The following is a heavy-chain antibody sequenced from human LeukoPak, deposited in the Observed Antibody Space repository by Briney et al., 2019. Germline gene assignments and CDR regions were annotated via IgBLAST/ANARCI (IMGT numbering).Heavy chain of an antibody. D-gene: IGHD7-27*01. CDR1: GFAFSSYS. Sequence: GGSLRLSCAASGFAFSSYSMNWVRHAPGQGLEWVSSISSSSSYIYYADSVKGRFTISRDNAKNSLYLQMNSLRAEDTAVYYCARASNWGSGDAFDLWGQGTMVTVSS. CDR3: ARASNWGSGDAFDL. CDR2: ISSSSSYI. J-gene: IGHJ3*01. V-gene: IGHV3-21*01.